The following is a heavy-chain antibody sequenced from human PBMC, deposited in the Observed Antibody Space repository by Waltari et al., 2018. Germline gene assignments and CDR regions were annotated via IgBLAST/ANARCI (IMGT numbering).Heavy chain of an antibody. V-gene: IGHV1-69-2*01. CDR3: ATALGDRSSASRAFDI. CDR2: VDPEDGET. J-gene: IGHJ3*02. Sequence: EVQLPQSGTALKKPGTTVKIPCQVSGYTFTDYYIHWVQQAPGKGPHWMGLVDPEDGETIYAEKFQGRVTITADTSTDTAYMELSSLRSEDTAVYYCATALGDRSSASRAFDIWGLGTMITVSS. D-gene: IGHD3-10*01. CDR1: GYTFTDYY.